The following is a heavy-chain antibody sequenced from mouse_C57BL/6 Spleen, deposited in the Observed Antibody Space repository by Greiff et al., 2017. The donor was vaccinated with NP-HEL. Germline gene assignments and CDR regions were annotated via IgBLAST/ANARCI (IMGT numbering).Heavy chain of an antibody. CDR3: ARNDYDGGGYFDY. V-gene: IGHV1-47*01. Sequence: VQRVESGAELVKPGASVKMSCKASGYTFTTYPIEWMKQNHGKSLEWIGNFYPYNDDTKYNEKFKGKATLTVEKSSSTVYLELSRLTSDDSAVYYCARNDYDGGGYFDYWGQGTTLTVSS. D-gene: IGHD2-4*01. CDR2: FYPYNDDT. J-gene: IGHJ2*01. CDR1: GYTFTTYP.